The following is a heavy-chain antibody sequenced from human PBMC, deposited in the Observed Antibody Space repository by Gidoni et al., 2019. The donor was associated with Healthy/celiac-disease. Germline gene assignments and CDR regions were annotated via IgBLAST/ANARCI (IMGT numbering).Heavy chain of an antibody. D-gene: IGHD6-13*01. V-gene: IGHV3-30*18. J-gene: IGHJ4*02. CDR3: AKLGEAADY. CDR2: ISYDGSNK. Sequence: WVAVISYDGSNKYYADSVKGRFTISRDNSKNTLYLQMNSLRAEDTAVYYCAKLGEAADYWGQGTLVTVSS.